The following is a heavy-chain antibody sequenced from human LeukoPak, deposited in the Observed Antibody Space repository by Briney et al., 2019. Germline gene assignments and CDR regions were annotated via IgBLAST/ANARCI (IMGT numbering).Heavy chain of an antibody. CDR2: ISGSGDIT. J-gene: IGHJ4*02. CDR3: TTVERWLQVSFGY. D-gene: IGHD5-24*01. V-gene: IGHV3-23*01. Sequence: GGSLRLSCAASGFTFSSYAMSWVRQAPGKGLEWVSAISGSGDITYLADSVKGRFTISRDNSKNTLYLQMNSLKTEDTAVYYCTTVERWLQVSFGYWGQGILVTVSS. CDR1: GFTFSSYA.